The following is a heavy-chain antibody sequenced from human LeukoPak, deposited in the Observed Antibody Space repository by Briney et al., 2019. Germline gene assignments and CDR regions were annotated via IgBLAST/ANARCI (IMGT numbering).Heavy chain of an antibody. D-gene: IGHD3-16*01. Sequence: GGSVRLSCEASGLTFTDCYMSWVRQAPGKGLEWVATIKYDGTVVNVVDSVKGRFTISRDNAKHSLFLQMNSLRAEDTAVYYCASLLGTVTIFDNWGQGTLVTVSS. V-gene: IGHV3-7*01. CDR1: GLTFTDCY. J-gene: IGHJ4*02. CDR2: IKYDGTVV. CDR3: ASLLGTVTIFDN.